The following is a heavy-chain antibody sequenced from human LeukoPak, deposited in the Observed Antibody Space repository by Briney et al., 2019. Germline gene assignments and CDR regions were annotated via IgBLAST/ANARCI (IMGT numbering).Heavy chain of an antibody. Sequence: GGSLRLSCAASGFTFSSHFMSWVRQAPGKGLEWVSSISSSSSYIYYADSVKGRFTISRDNAKNSLYLQMNSLRAEDTAVYYCARDLVADPFDYWGQGTLVTVSS. CDR1: GFTFSSHF. J-gene: IGHJ4*02. D-gene: IGHD2-2*01. CDR3: ARDLVADPFDY. CDR2: ISSSSSYI. V-gene: IGHV3-21*01.